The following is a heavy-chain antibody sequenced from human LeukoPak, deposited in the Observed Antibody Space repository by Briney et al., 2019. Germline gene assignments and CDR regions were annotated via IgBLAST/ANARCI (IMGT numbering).Heavy chain of an antibody. V-gene: IGHV1-2*04. J-gene: IGHJ3*02. D-gene: IGHD6-13*01. CDR3: ARARVYSSSWYPLDI. CDR2: INPNSGGT. Sequence: ASVKVSCKASGYTFTGYYMHWVRQAPGQGLEWMGWINPNSGGTNYAQKFQGWVTMTRDTSISTAYMELSRLRSDDTAVYYCARARVYSSSWYPLDIWGQGTMVTVSS. CDR1: GYTFTGYY.